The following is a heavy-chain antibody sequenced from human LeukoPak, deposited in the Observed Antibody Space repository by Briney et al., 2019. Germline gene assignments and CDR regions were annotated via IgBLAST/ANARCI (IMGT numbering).Heavy chain of an antibody. V-gene: IGHV3-11*01. J-gene: IGHJ4*02. CDR2: ISSSGSTI. CDR1: GGSISSGDYY. Sequence: LSLTCTVSGGSISSGDYYWRWIRQPPGKGLEWVSYISSSGSTIYYADSVKGRFTISRDNAKSSLYLQMNSLRAEDTAVYYCARGHYGDYGYYFDYWGQGTLVTVSS. CDR3: ARGHYGDYGYYFDY. D-gene: IGHD4-17*01.